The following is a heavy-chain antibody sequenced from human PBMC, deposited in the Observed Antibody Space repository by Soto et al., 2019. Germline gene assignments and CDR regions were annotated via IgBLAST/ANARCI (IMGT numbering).Heavy chain of an antibody. CDR1: GFTFSTYW. D-gene: IGHD6-13*01. Sequence: GGSLRLSCAASGFTFSTYWMHWVRQAPGKGLVWVSSINSDGRTKDYADSVRGRFTISRDNAKNTLYLQMNSLRAEDTAVYYCARHPERIAQIGWFDPWGQGTLVTVSS. V-gene: IGHV3-74*01. CDR3: ARHPERIAQIGWFDP. J-gene: IGHJ5*02. CDR2: INSDGRTK.